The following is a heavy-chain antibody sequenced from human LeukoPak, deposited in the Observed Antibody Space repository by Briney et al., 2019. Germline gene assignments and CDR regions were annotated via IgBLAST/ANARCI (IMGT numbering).Heavy chain of an antibody. CDR2: ISGSGSTT. D-gene: IGHD2-2*01. J-gene: IGHJ4*02. CDR3: AKSNGKGSGVPAKAVDY. Sequence: PGGSLRLSCAASGLTLSSYAMSWVRQAPGKGLEWVSGISGSGSTTYYADSVKGRFTISRDNSKNTLYLQMNSLRAEDTAVYYCAKSNGKGSGVPAKAVDYWGQGTLVTVSS. CDR1: GLTLSSYA. V-gene: IGHV3-23*01.